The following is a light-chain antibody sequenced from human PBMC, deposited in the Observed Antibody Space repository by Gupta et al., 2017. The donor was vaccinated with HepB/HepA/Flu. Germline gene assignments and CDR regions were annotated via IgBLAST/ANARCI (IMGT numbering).Light chain of an antibody. CDR3: SSYTGSSTRVV. CDR2: DVS. V-gene: IGLV2-14*03. J-gene: IGLJ2*01. CDR1: SSDLGDYNY. Sequence: QPALSQPASVSGSPAQSITLSCTGPSSDLGDYNYVYWYQQHPGKAPKLMIYDVSNRPSGVSNRFSGSKSGNTVSLTISGLQPEDEADYYCSSYTGSSTRVVFGGGTKLTVL.